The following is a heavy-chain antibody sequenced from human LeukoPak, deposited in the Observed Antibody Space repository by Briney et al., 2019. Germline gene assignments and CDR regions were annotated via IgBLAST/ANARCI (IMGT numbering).Heavy chain of an antibody. D-gene: IGHD6-13*01. V-gene: IGHV3-23*05. J-gene: IGHJ4*02. CDR3: ATTLNIATAGYF. CDR1: GFSFDFSGYA. Sequence: GGSLRLSCAASGFSFDFSGYAMSWVRQAPGKGLDWVSGINGIGTSLYYADSVKGRFTISRDNAKNSVYLQMNSLRAEDTATYYCATTLNIATAGYFWGQGTLVTVSS. CDR2: INGIGTSL.